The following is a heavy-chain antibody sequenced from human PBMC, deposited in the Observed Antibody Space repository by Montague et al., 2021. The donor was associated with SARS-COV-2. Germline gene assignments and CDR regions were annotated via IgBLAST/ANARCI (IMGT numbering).Heavy chain of an antibody. CDR2: IYYSGST. CDR3: VIQLWLQGYFDY. D-gene: IGHD5-18*01. J-gene: IGHJ4*02. Sequence: SETLSLTCTVSGGSISSSSYYWGWIRQPPGKGLEWIGSIYYSGSTYYNPSLKSRVTISVDTSKNQFSLKLSSVTAADTAVYYCVIQLWLQGYFDYWGQGTLVTVSS. V-gene: IGHV4-39*01. CDR1: GGSISSSSYY.